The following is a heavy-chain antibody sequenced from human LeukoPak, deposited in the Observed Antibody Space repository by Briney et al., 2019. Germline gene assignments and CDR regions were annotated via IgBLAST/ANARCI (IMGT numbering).Heavy chain of an antibody. V-gene: IGHV4-39*07. CDR2: IYHSGST. Sequence: ASETLSLTCTVSGGSISSGSYYWSWIRQPAGKGLEWIGSIYHSGSTYYNPSPKSRVTISVDTSKNQFSLKLSSVTAADTAVYYCARFFISDFDYWGQGTLVTVSS. D-gene: IGHD3-10*01. CDR3: ARFFISDFDY. CDR1: GGSISSGSYY. J-gene: IGHJ4*02.